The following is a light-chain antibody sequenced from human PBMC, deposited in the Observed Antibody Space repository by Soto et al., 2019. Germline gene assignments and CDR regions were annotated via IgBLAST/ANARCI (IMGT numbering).Light chain of an antibody. CDR2: AAS. CDR1: QGISSY. Sequence: DIQLTQSPSFLSASVGDRVTITCRASQGISSYLAWYQQKPGKAPKLLIYAASTLQSGVPSRFSGTGSWTEFTLIISSLQHEDFATYYCQQLNSYPHTFGGGTKVEI. J-gene: IGKJ4*01. CDR3: QQLNSYPHT. V-gene: IGKV1-9*01.